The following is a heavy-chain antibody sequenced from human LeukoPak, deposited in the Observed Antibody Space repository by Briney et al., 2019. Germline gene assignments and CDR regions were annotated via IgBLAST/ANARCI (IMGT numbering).Heavy chain of an antibody. CDR1: GGSISSGGYS. V-gene: IGHV4-30-4*07. CDR2: IYYSGST. D-gene: IGHD3-22*01. CDR3: ARGPYSYDSSGAFDI. J-gene: IGHJ3*02. Sequence: SETLSLTCAVPGGSISSGGYSWSWIRQPPGKGLEWIGYIYYSGSTYYNPSLKSRVTISVDTSKNQFSLKLSSVTAADTAVYFCARGPYSYDSSGAFDIWGQGTMVTVSS.